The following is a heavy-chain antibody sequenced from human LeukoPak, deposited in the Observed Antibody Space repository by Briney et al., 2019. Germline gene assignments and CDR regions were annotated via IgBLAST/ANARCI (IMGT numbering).Heavy chain of an antibody. D-gene: IGHD2-2*01. CDR1: GFTFSSYS. Sequence: GGSLRLSCAASGFTFSSYSMNWVRQAPGKGLEWVSSISSSSGYIYYADSVKGRFTISRDNAKNSLYLQMNSLRAEDTAVYYCARDGPSDCSSTSCLYHDAFDIWGQGTMVTVSS. J-gene: IGHJ3*02. CDR2: ISSSSGYI. CDR3: ARDGPSDCSSTSCLYHDAFDI. V-gene: IGHV3-21*01.